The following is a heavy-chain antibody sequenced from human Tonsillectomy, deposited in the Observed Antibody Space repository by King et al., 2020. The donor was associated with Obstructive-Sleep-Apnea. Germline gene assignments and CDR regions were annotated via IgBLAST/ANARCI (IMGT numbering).Heavy chain of an antibody. CDR1: GFTFDDYA. CDR2: ISWNSGSI. Sequence: QLVQSGGGLVQPGRSLRLSCAVSGFTFDDYAMHWVRQAPGKGLEWVSGISWNSGSIGYADSVKGRFTISRDNAKNSLYLQMNSLRPEDTALYYCAKAVVTSIRGAMDVWGQGTTVTVSS. V-gene: IGHV3-9*01. D-gene: IGHD2-21*02. CDR3: AKAVVTSIRGAMDV. J-gene: IGHJ6*02.